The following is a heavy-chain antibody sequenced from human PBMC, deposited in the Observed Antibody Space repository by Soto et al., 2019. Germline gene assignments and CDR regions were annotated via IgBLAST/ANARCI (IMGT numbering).Heavy chain of an antibody. V-gene: IGHV3-23*01. CDR2: ISGSGGTT. J-gene: IGHJ6*02. D-gene: IGHD1-26*01. CDR1: GFTFSIYA. Sequence: GGSLRLSCAGSGFTFSIYAMNWVRQAPGKGLEWVSVISGSGGTTYYADSVKGRFTISRDNSKNTLYLQMNSLRAEDSAVYYCAGRRYSGTYPGPYYYGMDVWGQGTTVTVSS. CDR3: AGRRYSGTYPGPYYYGMDV.